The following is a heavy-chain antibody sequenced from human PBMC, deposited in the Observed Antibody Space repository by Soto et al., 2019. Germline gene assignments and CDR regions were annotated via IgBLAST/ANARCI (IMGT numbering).Heavy chain of an antibody. CDR2: IIPIFGTA. D-gene: IGHD3-16*02. J-gene: IGHJ6*02. CDR1: GGTFSSYA. Sequence: ASVKVSCKASGGTFSSYAISWVRQAPGQGLEWMGGIIPIFGTANYAQKFQGRVTITADESTSTAYMELSSLRSEDTAVYYCARKSYQKDYYYYGMDVWGQGTTVTVSS. V-gene: IGHV1-69*13. CDR3: ARKSYQKDYYYYGMDV.